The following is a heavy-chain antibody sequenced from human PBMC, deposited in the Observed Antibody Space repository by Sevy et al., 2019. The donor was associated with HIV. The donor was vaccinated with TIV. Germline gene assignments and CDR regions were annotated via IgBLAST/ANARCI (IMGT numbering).Heavy chain of an antibody. V-gene: IGHV3-49*03. CDR3: TGDYGDSRFDY. D-gene: IGHD4-17*01. J-gene: IGHJ4*02. CDR1: GFTFGDYA. CDR2: IRSKAYGGTT. Sequence: GGCLRLSCTASGFTFGDYAMSWFRQAPGKGLEWVGFIRSKAYGGTTEYAASVKGRFTISRDDSKSIAYLQMNSLKTEDTAVYYCTGDYGDSRFDYWGQGTLVTVSS.